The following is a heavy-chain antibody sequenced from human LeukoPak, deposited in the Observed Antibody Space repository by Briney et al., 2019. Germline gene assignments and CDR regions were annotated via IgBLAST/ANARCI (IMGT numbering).Heavy chain of an antibody. Sequence: AGGSLRLSCAASGFTFSDYWMHWVRQAPGKGLVWVSRIKSDGSSTSYADSVKGRFTITRDSAKNSLYLQMNSLRAEDTAVYYCTREDHSNYNYWGQGTLVTVSS. CDR2: IKSDGSST. CDR3: TREDHSNYNY. J-gene: IGHJ4*02. V-gene: IGHV3-74*01. D-gene: IGHD4-11*01. CDR1: GFTFSDYW.